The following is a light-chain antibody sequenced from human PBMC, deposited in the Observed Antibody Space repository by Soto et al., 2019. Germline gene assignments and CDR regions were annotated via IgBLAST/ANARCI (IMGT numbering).Light chain of an antibody. V-gene: IGKV3-11*01. CDR2: DAS. CDR3: QQRNVWPPIT. Sequence: EIVLTQSPDTLSLSPGDRATLSCRASQSVRSERLAWYQQKPGQAPRLVIFDASNRANGVPARFGGSGSGTDFTLTINSLEPEDFAVYYCQQRNVWPPITFGQGTRLEIK. J-gene: IGKJ5*01. CDR1: QSVRSER.